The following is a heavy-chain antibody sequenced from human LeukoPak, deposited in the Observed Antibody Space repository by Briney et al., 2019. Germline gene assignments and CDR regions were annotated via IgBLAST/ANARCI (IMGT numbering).Heavy chain of an antibody. CDR2: ISSSSSTI. D-gene: IGHD1-26*01. J-gene: IGHJ3*02. CDR1: GFTFSSYS. Sequence: GGSLRLSCAASGFTFSSYSMNWVRQAPGKGLEWVSYISSSSSTIYYADSVKGRFTISRDSAKNSPYLQMNSLRAEDTAVYYCATRSGSYLDAFDIWGQGTMVTVSS. V-gene: IGHV3-48*01. CDR3: ATRSGSYLDAFDI.